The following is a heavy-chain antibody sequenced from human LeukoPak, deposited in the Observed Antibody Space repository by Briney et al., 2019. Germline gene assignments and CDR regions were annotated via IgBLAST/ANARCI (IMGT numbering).Heavy chain of an antibody. J-gene: IGHJ5*02. D-gene: IGHD6-19*01. V-gene: IGHV4-4*07. CDR3: ARDRSTHSSGWYDEISGWFDP. CDR1: GGSISSYY. Sequence: SETLSLTRTVSGGSISSYYWSWIRQPAGKGLEWIGRIYTSGSTNYNPSLKSRVTMSVDTSKNQFSLKLSSVTAADTAVYYCARDRSTHSSGWYDEISGWFDPWGQGTLVTVSS. CDR2: IYTSGST.